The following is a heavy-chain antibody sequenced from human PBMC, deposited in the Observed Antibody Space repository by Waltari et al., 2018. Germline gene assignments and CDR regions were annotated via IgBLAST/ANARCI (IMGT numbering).Heavy chain of an antibody. D-gene: IGHD3-3*01. J-gene: IGHJ4*02. CDR1: GYTFTTYA. Sequence: QVQLVQPASELRKPESSVMISCTTSGYTFTTYAINWVRQAPGQGPEWMGWIHPSSANPTYARDFIGRFVFSLDRSVSTAYLEISDLKTEDTAVYYCARGLRFTESLDFWGRGTLVTVSS. V-gene: IGHV7-4-1*02. CDR2: IHPSSANP. CDR3: ARGLRFTESLDF.